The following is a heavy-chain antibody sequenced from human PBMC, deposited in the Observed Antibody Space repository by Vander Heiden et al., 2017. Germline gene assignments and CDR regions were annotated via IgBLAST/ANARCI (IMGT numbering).Heavy chain of an antibody. CDR1: GFTFSSYA. V-gene: IGHV3-30-3*01. CDR3: ARDYSSAWWGGYYYYGMDV. J-gene: IGHJ6*02. CDR2: ISYDGSNK. Sequence: QVQLVESGGGAVQPGRSLRRTCEASGFTFSSYAMHWVRQAPGKGLEWVAVISYDGSNKYYADSVKGRFTISRDNSKNTLYLQMNSLRAEDTAVYYCARDYSSAWWGGYYYYGMDVWGQGTTVTVSS. D-gene: IGHD3-10*01.